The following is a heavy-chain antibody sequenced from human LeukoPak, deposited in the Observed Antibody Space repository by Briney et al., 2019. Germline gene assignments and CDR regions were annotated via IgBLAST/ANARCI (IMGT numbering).Heavy chain of an antibody. D-gene: IGHD6-19*01. J-gene: IGHJ4*02. V-gene: IGHV3-30*03. Sequence: GTSLRLSCVASGFSFSNHGMHWVRQAPGKGLEWVSVIARDGGAKFYADSVKGRFTLSRDNSKNMLFLQMSFLTVEDTAIYYCAREATWGQWYFDHWGQGTPVTVSS. CDR2: IARDGGAK. CDR1: GFSFSNHG. CDR3: AREATWGQWYFDH.